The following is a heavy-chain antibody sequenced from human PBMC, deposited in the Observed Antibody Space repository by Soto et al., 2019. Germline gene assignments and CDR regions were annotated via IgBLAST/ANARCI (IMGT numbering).Heavy chain of an antibody. Sequence: GGSLRLSCAASRFTFSDYYMTWIRQAPGKGLEYLSYISGSGSVIYYADSVKGRFTVSRDNAENSQYLQMSSLRAEDTAVYYGARVARELAHWGQGTLVTVS. J-gene: IGHJ4*02. CDR1: RFTFSDYY. CDR2: ISGSGSVI. D-gene: IGHD1-7*01. V-gene: IGHV3-11*01. CDR3: ARVARELAH.